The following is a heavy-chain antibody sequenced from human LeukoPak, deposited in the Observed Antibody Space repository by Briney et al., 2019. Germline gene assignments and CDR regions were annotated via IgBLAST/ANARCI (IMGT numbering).Heavy chain of an antibody. D-gene: IGHD3-10*01. J-gene: IGHJ6*03. V-gene: IGHV3-21*01. CDR2: ISRNSIYI. CDR1: GFTFSSYG. Sequence: PGGSLRLSCAASGFTFSSYGMNWVRQAPGKGLEWVSSISRNSIYIYYADSLKGRLTISRDNAKNSLYLQMNSLRAEDTAVYYCARTSQITMVRGVIRTNYYYCYMGVWGKGTTVTVSS. CDR3: ARTSQITMVRGVIRTNYYYCYMGV.